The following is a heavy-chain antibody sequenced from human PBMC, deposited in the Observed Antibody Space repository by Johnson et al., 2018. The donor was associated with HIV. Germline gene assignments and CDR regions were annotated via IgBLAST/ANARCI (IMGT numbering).Heavy chain of an antibody. J-gene: IGHJ3*02. CDR2: IFTVGDV. V-gene: IGHV3-66*02. D-gene: IGHD2-21*02. CDR1: GITVSSNY. CDR3: ARDPAYCGGDWCGAFDI. Sequence: VQLVESGGGLAQPGGSLRLSCAASGITVSSNYMSWVRQAPGKGLEWVSVIFTVGDVYYADSVKGRFTISRDNSKNTLYLQMSSLRAEDTAVYYCARDPAYCGGDWCGAFDIWGQGTMVTVSS.